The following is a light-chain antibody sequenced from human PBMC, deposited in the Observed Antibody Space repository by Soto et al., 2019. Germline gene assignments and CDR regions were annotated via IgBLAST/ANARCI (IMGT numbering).Light chain of an antibody. CDR3: QQRSSWPLIT. J-gene: IGKJ5*01. CDR2: DAS. Sequence: EIVLTQSPATLSLSPGDRATLSCRASQSVSTYLAWYQQKPGQAPRVLIYDASNRATGIPARFSGSGSGTDFTLTISSLAPEDFAVYYCQQRSSWPLITFGRGTRLEIK. CDR1: QSVSTY. V-gene: IGKV3-11*01.